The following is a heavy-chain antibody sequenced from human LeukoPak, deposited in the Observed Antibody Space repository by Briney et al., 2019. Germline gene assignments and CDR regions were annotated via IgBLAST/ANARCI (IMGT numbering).Heavy chain of an antibody. Sequence: GGSLRLSFATSGFTFTSYGIHWVRQAPGKGLEWVAFIRYDGSNKYYADSVKGRFTISKDNSKNTLYLQMNSLRAEDTAVYYCAKRDTSGWPPVGLGYWGQGTLVTVSS. V-gene: IGHV3-30*02. CDR3: AKRDTSGWPPVGLGY. CDR2: IRYDGSNK. CDR1: GFTFTSYG. D-gene: IGHD6-19*01. J-gene: IGHJ4*02.